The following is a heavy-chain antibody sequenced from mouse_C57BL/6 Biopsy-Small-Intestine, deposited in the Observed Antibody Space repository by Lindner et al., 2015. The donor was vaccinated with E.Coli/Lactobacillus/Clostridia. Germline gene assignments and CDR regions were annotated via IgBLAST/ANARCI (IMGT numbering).Heavy chain of an antibody. V-gene: IGHV1-77*01. Sequence: SVKVSCKASGYTFTDYGVTWVRQAPGQGLEWLGWISVYNGKTYYAQNFQDRVTVTADTSTDTAYVELRNLRSDDTAVYYCARVAGGTFLFYFDHWGQGAPVTVSA. J-gene: IGHJ2*01. CDR1: GYTFTDYG. CDR2: ISVYNGKT. CDR3: ARVAGGTFLFYFDH. D-gene: IGHD1-1*02.